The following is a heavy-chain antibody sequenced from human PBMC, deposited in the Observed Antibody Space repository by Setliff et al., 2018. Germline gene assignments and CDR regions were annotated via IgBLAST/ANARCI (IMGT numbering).Heavy chain of an antibody. Sequence: KASETLSLTCTVSGGSISSMSYYWGWIRQPPGKQLEWIGNIFQSGITFYNPSLKSRVTISLDPSQNQFSLELRSVTAADTAVYFCARVGGLLVATMPFDYWGPGTLVTVSS. CDR1: GGSISSMSYY. D-gene: IGHD5-12*01. CDR3: ARVGGLLVATMPFDY. J-gene: IGHJ4*02. CDR2: IFQSGIT. V-gene: IGHV4-39*02.